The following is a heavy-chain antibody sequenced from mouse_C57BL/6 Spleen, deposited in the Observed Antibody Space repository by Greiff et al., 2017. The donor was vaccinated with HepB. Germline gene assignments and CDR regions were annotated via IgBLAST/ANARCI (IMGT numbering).Heavy chain of an antibody. CDR2: IDPETGGT. V-gene: IGHV1-15*01. CDR1: GYTFTDYE. Sequence: VQRVESGAELVRPGASVTLSCKASGYTFTDYEMHWVKQTPVHGLEWIGAIDPETGGTAYNQKFKGKAILTADKSSSTAYMELRSLTSEDSAVYYCTRRLHGDYWGQGTSVTVSS. CDR3: TRRLHGDY. D-gene: IGHD2-2*01. J-gene: IGHJ4*01.